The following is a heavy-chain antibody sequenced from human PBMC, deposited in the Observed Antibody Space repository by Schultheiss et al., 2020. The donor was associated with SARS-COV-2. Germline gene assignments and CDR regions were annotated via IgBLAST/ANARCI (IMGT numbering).Heavy chain of an antibody. J-gene: IGHJ4*02. V-gene: IGHV3-64*04. D-gene: IGHD4-17*01. CDR1: GFTFSSYA. Sequence: GESLKISCAASGFTFSSYAMHWVRQAPGKGLEYVSAISSNGGSTYYADSVKGRFTISRDNAKNSLYLQMNSLRAEDTAVYYCAKEGLRRTIDYWGQGTLVTVSS. CDR3: AKEGLRRTIDY. CDR2: ISSNGGST.